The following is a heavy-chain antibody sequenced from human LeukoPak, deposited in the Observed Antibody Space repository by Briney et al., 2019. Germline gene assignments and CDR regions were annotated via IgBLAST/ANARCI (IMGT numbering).Heavy chain of an antibody. J-gene: IGHJ4*02. CDR3: ARDPRYCSSTSCYSGAQYY. D-gene: IGHD2-2*01. CDR1: GFTFSSYA. Sequence: GGSLRLSCAASGFTFSSYAMHWVRQAPGKGLEWVPVISYDGSNKYYADSVKGRFTISRDNAKNSLYLQMNSLRAEDTAVYYCARDPRYCSSTSCYSGAQYYWGQGTLVTVSS. V-gene: IGHV3-30-3*01. CDR2: ISYDGSNK.